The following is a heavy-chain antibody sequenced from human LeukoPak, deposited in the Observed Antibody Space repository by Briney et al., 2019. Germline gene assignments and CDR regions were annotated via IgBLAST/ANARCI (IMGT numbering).Heavy chain of an antibody. Sequence: ASVKVSCKASGYTFTGYYIHWVRQSPGPGLEWMGRINPDDGGTDYAQKFQGRVTMARDTSINTAFMDLSRLTSDDTAVYYCARDDENTMLGGTEDYWGQGTLVTVPS. CDR2: INPDDGGT. D-gene: IGHD3-3*01. V-gene: IGHV1-2*06. CDR3: ARDDENTMLGGTEDY. CDR1: GYTFTGYY. J-gene: IGHJ4*02.